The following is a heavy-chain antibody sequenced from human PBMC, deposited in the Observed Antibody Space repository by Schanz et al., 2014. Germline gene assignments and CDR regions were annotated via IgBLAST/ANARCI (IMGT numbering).Heavy chain of an antibody. J-gene: IGHJ3*02. CDR2: IYHSGNT. CDR3: ARDRGHGDLPGDI. V-gene: IGHV4-4*02. CDR1: GASISSSNW. D-gene: IGHD4-17*01. Sequence: QVQLQESGPGLVKPSQTLSLTCAVSGASISSSNWWSWVRQPPGKGLEWIGEIYHSGNTNYNASLKSRVTISVDKSKNQFSLKVRSVAAADTAVYYCARDRGHGDLPGDIWGQGTMVNVSS.